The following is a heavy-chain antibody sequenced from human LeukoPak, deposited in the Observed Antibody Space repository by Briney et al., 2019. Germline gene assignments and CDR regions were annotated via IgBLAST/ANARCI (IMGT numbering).Heavy chain of an antibody. CDR2: IYHSGTT. CDR1: GYSISSGYY. CDR3: ARRDYGYYFDY. J-gene: IGHJ4*02. Sequence: PSETLSLTCIVSGYSISSGYYGDWIRQPPGKGLEWIGSIYHSGTTYYNPSLQSRVTISVDTSKNQFSLKLSSVTAADTAVYYCARRDYGYYFDYWGQGTLVTVSS. V-gene: IGHV4-38-2*02. D-gene: IGHD3-16*01.